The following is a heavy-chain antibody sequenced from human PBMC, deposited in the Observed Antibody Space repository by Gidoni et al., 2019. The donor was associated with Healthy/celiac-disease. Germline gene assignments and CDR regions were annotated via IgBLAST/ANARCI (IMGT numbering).Heavy chain of an antibody. D-gene: IGHD6-19*01. CDR3: AHSNMLVAGPNNWFDP. Sequence: QITLKESGPTLVKPTQTLTLTCPFSGFSLSTSGVGVGWIRQPPGKALEWLALIYWDDDKRYSPSLKSRLTITKDTSKNQVVLTMTNMDPVDTATYYCAHSNMLVAGPNNWFDPWGQGTLVTVSS. J-gene: IGHJ5*02. CDR2: IYWDDDK. V-gene: IGHV2-5*02. CDR1: GFSLSTSGVG.